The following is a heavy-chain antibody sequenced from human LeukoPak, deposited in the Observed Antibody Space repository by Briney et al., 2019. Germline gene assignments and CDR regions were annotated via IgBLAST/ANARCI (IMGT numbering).Heavy chain of an antibody. D-gene: IGHD2-2*01. J-gene: IGHJ4*02. CDR2: INPDDSET. CDR3: ARLVVPAAISY. V-gene: IGHV5-51*01. Sequence: GESLQISCQASGSKFTNYWIGWVRPMSGKGLEWMGIINPDDSETTYSPSFQGQVTISVDKSVSTAYLQWTSLKASDTAMYCCARLVVPAAISYWGQGTLVNVFS. CDR1: GSKFTNYW.